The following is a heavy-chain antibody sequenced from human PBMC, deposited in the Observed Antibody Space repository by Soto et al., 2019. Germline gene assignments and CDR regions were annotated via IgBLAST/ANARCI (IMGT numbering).Heavy chain of an antibody. V-gene: IGHV4-39*01. J-gene: IGHJ5*02. CDR1: GCSISSSSYF. CDR3: ARHPSGFWFDL. CDR2: IYYSGST. Sequence: SETLSLTCSVSGCSISSSSYFWGWIRQPPGKGLEWIGSIYYSGSTYYNPSLKSRVTVSVDTSKNQFSLKLSSVTAADTAVYYCARHPSGFWFDLCGRGTLVIGSS. D-gene: IGHD6-19*01.